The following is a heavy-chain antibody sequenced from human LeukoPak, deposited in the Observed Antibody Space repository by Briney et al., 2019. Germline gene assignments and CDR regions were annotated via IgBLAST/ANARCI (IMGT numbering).Heavy chain of an antibody. CDR2: IYDSETT. J-gene: IGHJ6*03. Sequence: SETLSLTCTVSGGSINSANYYWGWLRQPPGKGLEWIGSIYDSETTYDNPSLKSRVTISIETSKNQFSLKLSSVTASDTAVYYCARQRADYYYYYVDVWGKGTTVAVS. V-gene: IGHV4-39*01. CDR3: ARQRADYYYYYVDV. CDR1: GGSINSANYY.